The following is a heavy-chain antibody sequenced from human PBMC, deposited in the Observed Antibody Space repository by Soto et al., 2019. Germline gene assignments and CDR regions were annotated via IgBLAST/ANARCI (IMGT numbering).Heavy chain of an antibody. J-gene: IGHJ6*02. D-gene: IGHD2-15*01. CDR2: INSDGSST. CDR3: ARGWYCSGGSCYQLLYYGMDV. CDR1: LFTFSSYW. Sequence: PVWSLRLSCAASLFTFSSYWMHWVRHSPLKLLGWVSRINSDGSSTSYADSVKGRFTISRDNAKNTLYLQMNSLRAEDTAVYYCARGWYCSGGSCYQLLYYGMDVWGQGTTVTVSS. V-gene: IGHV3-74*01.